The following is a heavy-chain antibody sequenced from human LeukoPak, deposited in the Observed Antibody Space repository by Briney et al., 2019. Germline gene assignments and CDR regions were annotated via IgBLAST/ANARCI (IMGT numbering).Heavy chain of an antibody. D-gene: IGHD1-26*01. J-gene: IGHJ4*02. Sequence: GESLKISCKGSVYRFTTYWIGWVRQMPGKGLEWMGIIYPSDSDTRYSPSFQGQVTISADKSISTAYLQWSSLKASDTAIYYCARLYGRNFDYWGQGTLVTVSS. CDR2: IYPSDSDT. V-gene: IGHV5-51*01. CDR3: ARLYGRNFDY. CDR1: VYRFTTYW.